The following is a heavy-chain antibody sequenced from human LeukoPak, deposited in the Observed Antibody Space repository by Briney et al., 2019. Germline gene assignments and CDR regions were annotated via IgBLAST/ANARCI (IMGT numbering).Heavy chain of an antibody. CDR3: ARVYCSSTSCYSEPFDY. Sequence: GGSLRLSCAASGFTFSSYSMNWVRQALGKGLEWVAVISYDGSNKYYADSVKGRFTISRDNSKNTLYLQMNSLRAEDTAVYYCARVYCSSTSCYSEPFDYWGQGTLVTVSS. V-gene: IGHV3-30*03. CDR1: GFTFSSYS. CDR2: ISYDGSNK. D-gene: IGHD2-2*01. J-gene: IGHJ4*02.